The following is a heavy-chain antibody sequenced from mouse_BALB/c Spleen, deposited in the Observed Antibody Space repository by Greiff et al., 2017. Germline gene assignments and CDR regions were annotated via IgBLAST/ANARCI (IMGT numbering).Heavy chain of an antibody. CDR1: GYTFTNYW. D-gene: IGHD2-1*01. CDR3: ARMGLGNGFAY. V-gene: IGHV1-63*02. J-gene: IGHJ3*01. Sequence: VQLQQSGTVLARPGASVKMSCKASGYTFTNYWLGWVKQRPGHGLEWIGDIYPGGGYTNYNEKFKGKATLTADTSSSTAYMQLSSLTSEDSAVYFCARMGLGNGFAYWGQGTLVTVSA. CDR2: IYPGGGYT.